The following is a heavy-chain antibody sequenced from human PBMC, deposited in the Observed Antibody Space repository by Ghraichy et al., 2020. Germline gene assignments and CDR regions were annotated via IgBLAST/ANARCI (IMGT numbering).Heavy chain of an antibody. J-gene: IGHJ6*02. CDR1: GFTFSSYA. CDR2: ISYDGSNK. Sequence: GGSLRLSCAASGFTFSSYAMHWVRQAPGKGLEWVAVISYDGSNKYYADSVKGRFTISRDNSKNTLYLQMNSLRAEDTAVYYCARDRYFLAYDFWSGYYGQAYGMDVWGQGTTVTVSS. D-gene: IGHD3-3*01. CDR3: ARDRYFLAYDFWSGYYGQAYGMDV. V-gene: IGHV3-30*04.